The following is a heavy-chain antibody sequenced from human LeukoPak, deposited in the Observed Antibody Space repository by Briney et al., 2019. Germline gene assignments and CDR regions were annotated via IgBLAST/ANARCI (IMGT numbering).Heavy chain of an antibody. CDR3: ARGPGGNSGPYYFDY. CDR2: FYYSGST. Sequence: SQTLSLTCTVSGGSISSGGYYWSWIRQHPGKGLEWIGYFYYSGSTYYTPSLKSRITISVDTSKNQFSLRLSSVAAADAAVYYCARGPGGNSGPYYFDYWGQGTLVTVSS. J-gene: IGHJ4*02. D-gene: IGHD4-23*01. CDR1: GGSISSGGYY. V-gene: IGHV4-31*03.